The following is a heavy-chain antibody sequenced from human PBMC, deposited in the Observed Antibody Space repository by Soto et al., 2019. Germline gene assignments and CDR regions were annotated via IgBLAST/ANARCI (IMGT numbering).Heavy chain of an antibody. CDR2: ISGSGSAM. J-gene: IGHJ6*02. Sequence: QVQLVESGGGLVKPGGSLRLSCAASGFTFSDYYMSWVRQAPGKGLEWISYISGSGSAMYYVNSVKGRFTISRDNAKNALYLQMNSRRAEDTAVYYCARDQKVESSGWNSSGMDDWGQGTTVTVSS. CDR1: GFTFSDYY. D-gene: IGHD6-19*01. CDR3: ARDQKVESSGWNSSGMDD. V-gene: IGHV3-11*01.